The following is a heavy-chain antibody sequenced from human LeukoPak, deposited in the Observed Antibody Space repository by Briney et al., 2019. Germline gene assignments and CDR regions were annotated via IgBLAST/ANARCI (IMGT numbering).Heavy chain of an antibody. CDR1: GFTFSSYA. Sequence: PGGSLRLSCAASGFTFSSYAMSWVRQAPGKGLEWVSSISSGSSSIYYADSVKGRFTISRDNAKNSLYLQMNSLRADDTAVYYCAGRGCTNGLCHFDYWGQGTLVTVSS. V-gene: IGHV3-21*01. J-gene: IGHJ4*02. CDR3: AGRGCTNGLCHFDY. CDR2: ISSGSSSI. D-gene: IGHD2-8*01.